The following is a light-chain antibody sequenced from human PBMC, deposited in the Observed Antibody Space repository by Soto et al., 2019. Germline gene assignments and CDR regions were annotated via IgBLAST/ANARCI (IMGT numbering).Light chain of an antibody. CDR1: QSVSSN. V-gene: IGKV3-15*01. Sequence: EIVMTQSPATLSVSPGERATLSCRASQSVSSNLAWYQQKPGQAPRLLIYGASTRATGIPARFSGSGSGTEFTLTISSLQSEDFATYYCQQSNSFPWTFGQGTRWIS. CDR3: QQSNSFPWT. CDR2: GAS. J-gene: IGKJ1*01.